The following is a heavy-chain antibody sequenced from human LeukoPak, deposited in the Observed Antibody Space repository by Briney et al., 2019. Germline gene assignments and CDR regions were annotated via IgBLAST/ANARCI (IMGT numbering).Heavy chain of an antibody. CDR3: ARDQRSESYYPWGWFDP. J-gene: IGHJ5*02. V-gene: IGHV3-66*02. Sequence: QSGGSLRLSXAASGFAVSTNYLSWVRQAPGKGLEWVSVIYSDGSTYYTDSVKGRFTISRDNSKNTLYLQMNSLRPEDTAVYYCARDQRSESYYPWGWFDPWGQGTLVTVSS. CDR2: IYSDGST. D-gene: IGHD1-26*01. CDR1: GFAVSTNY.